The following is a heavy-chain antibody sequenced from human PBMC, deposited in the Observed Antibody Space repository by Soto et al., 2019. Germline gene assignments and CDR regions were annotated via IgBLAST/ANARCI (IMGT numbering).Heavy chain of an antibody. CDR2: INPNSGGT. J-gene: IGHJ6*02. CDR3: AMTIAAAGTDYYYYGMDV. Sequence: ASVKVSCKASGYTFTGYYMHWVRQAPGQGIEWMGWINPNSGGTNYAQKFQGWVTMTRDTSISTAYMELSRLRSDDTAVYYCAMTIAAAGTDYYYYGMDVWGQGTTVTVSS. D-gene: IGHD6-13*01. V-gene: IGHV1-2*04. CDR1: GYTFTGYY.